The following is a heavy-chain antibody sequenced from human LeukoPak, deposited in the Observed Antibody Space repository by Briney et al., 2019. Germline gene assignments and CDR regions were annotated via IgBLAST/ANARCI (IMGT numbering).Heavy chain of an antibody. J-gene: IGHJ4*02. V-gene: IGHV1-2*02. D-gene: IGHD3-10*01. CDR3: ARDGPAQMVDFDY. Sequence: ASVKVSCKASGYTFTGSGWYLYWLRQAPGQGLECVGWLHPNNGATGYAQKFQGRAAMTTDTSISTAHMEQSRLRPDDTAIYYCARDGPAQMVDFDYWGQGTLVTVSS. CDR1: GYTFTGSGWY. CDR2: LHPNNGAT.